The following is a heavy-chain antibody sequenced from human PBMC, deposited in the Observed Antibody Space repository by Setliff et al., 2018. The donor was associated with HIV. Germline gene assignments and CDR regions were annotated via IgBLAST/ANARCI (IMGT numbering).Heavy chain of an antibody. CDR1: GGTFSSYA. J-gene: IGHJ5*02. D-gene: IGHD1-7*01. Sequence: SVKVSCKASGGTFSSYAISWVRQAPGQGLEWMGGIIPIFGTANYAQQFQGRVILTRDTSINTAYMELSRLTSDDTANYYCARGGRYNWNFNWFDPWGQGTLVTVSS. CDR2: IIPIFGTA. V-gene: IGHV1-69*05. CDR3: ARGGRYNWNFNWFDP.